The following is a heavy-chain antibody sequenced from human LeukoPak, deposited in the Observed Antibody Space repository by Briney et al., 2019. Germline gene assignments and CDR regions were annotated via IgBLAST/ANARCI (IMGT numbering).Heavy chain of an antibody. J-gene: IGHJ4*02. Sequence: GGSLRLSCAVSGFPFSIYEMNCVRQAPGKGLEWVSNIGSSGTTIYYADSVKGRFSISRDNAKSALYVQMNSLRVEDTAVYYCALLAVASDFDYRGEGALVSVSS. CDR3: ALLAVASDFDY. V-gene: IGHV3-48*03. CDR1: GFPFSIYE. D-gene: IGHD6-19*01. CDR2: IGSSGTTI.